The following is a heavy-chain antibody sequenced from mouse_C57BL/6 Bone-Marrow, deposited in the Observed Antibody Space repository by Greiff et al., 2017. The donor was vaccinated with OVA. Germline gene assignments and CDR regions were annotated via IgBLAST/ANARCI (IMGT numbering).Heavy chain of an antibody. V-gene: IGHV5-6*01. Sequence: DVQLVESGGDLVKPGGSLKLSCAASGFTFSSYGMSWVRQTPDKRLEWVATISSGGSYTYYPDSVTGRFTISRDNAKNTLYLQRSSLKYEDTAVYYCARHVDYGSFFDYWGQGTTLTVSS. D-gene: IGHD1-1*01. J-gene: IGHJ2*01. CDR1: GFTFSSYG. CDR2: ISSGGSYT. CDR3: ARHVDYGSFFDY.